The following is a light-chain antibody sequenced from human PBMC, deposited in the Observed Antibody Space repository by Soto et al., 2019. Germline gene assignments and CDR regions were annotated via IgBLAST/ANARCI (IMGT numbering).Light chain of an antibody. J-gene: IGLJ2*01. CDR1: SSNIGSNT. V-gene: IGLV1-44*01. CDR2: SYN. CDR3: AVWDDRLNGVV. Sequence: QSVLTQPPSASGTPGQRVTISGSGSSSNIGSNTVNWYQQLPGTAPKLLIYSYNQRPSRVPDRFSGSRSGTSASLAISGLQSEDEADYYCAVWDDRLNGVVFGGGTKLTVL.